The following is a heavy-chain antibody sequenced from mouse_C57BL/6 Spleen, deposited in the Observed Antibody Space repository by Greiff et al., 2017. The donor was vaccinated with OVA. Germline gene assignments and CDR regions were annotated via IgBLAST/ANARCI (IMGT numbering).Heavy chain of an antibody. CDR1: GYTFTSYW. V-gene: IGHV1-64*01. J-gene: IGHJ2*01. D-gene: IGHD2-5*01. CDR3: AEYSNYDGYYFDY. CDR2: IHPNSGST. Sequence: VQLQQPGAELVKPGASVKLSCKASGYTFTSYWMHWVKQRPGQGLEWIGMIHPNSGSTNYNEKFKSKATLTVDKSSSTAYMQLSSLTSEDSAVYYCAEYSNYDGYYFDYWGQGTTLTVSS.